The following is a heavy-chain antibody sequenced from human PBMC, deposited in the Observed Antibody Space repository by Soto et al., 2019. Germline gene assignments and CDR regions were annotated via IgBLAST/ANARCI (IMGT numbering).Heavy chain of an antibody. CDR2: VDDSGTT. CDR1: AGSMRNYY. V-gene: IGHV4-59*01. J-gene: IGHJ5*02. CDR3: SREVSCSGGSCYPNDWFDP. Sequence: QVQLQQSGPGLVKPSETLSLTCSVSAGSMRNYYWSWIRQPPGKGLEWIGNVDDSGTTKYNPSLRSRGTRAVGTSTNQFSLRLSSVIAADTAVYYCSREVSCSGGSCYPNDWFDPWGQGTLVTVSS. D-gene: IGHD2-15*01.